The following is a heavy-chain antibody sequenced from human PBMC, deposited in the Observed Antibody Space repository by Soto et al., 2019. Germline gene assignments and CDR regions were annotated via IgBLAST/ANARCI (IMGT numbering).Heavy chain of an antibody. D-gene: IGHD6-13*01. Sequence: GGSLRLSSSASGFTFSNDWMSWVRQPPGKGLEWVGRIKSKTDGGTTDYAAPVKGRFTTSRDDSKNTLYLQMNSLKTEDTAVYYCTTDLAAADPDYWGQGNLVTGSS. CDR2: IKSKTDGGTT. V-gene: IGHV3-15*01. CDR1: GFTFSNDW. CDR3: TTDLAAADPDY. J-gene: IGHJ4*02.